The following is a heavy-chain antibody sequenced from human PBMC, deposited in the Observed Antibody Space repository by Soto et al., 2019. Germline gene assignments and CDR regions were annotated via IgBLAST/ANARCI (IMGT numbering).Heavy chain of an antibody. D-gene: IGHD3-22*01. CDR1: GFTFSNAW. CDR2: IKSKTDGGTT. CDR3: TTSRTTMIVVVMTFYDY. Sequence: GGSLRLSCAASGFTFSNAWMSWVRQAPGKGLEWVGRIKSKTDGGTTDYAAPVKGRFTISRDDSKNTLYLQMNSLKTEDTAVYYCTTSRTTMIVVVMTFYDYWGQGXLVTVYS. J-gene: IGHJ4*02. V-gene: IGHV3-15*01.